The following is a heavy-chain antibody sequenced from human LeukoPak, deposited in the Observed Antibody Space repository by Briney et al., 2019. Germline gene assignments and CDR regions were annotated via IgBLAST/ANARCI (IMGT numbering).Heavy chain of an antibody. V-gene: IGHV4-39*07. Sequence: SETLSLTCTVSGGSISSSSHYWGWIRQPPGKGLEWIGTIYHSGSTYYNPSLKSRVTISVDTSKNQFSLKLSSVTAADTAVYYCARDLDTAMVFDYWGQGTLVTVSS. D-gene: IGHD5-18*01. CDR2: IYHSGST. CDR3: ARDLDTAMVFDY. CDR1: GGSISSSSHY. J-gene: IGHJ4*02.